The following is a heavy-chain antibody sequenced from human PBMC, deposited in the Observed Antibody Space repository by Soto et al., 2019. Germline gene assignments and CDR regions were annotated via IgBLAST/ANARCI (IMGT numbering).Heavy chain of an antibody. CDR2: IYYSGSP. D-gene: IGHD2-15*01. V-gene: IGHV4-59*01. CDR1: GGSISSYY. Sequence: SETLSLTCTVSGGSISSYYWSWIRQPPGKGLEWIGYIYYSGSPNYNPSLKSRVTISVDTSKNQFSLKLSSVTAADTAVYYCARENCSGGSCYSLDYWGQGTLVTVSS. CDR3: ARENCSGGSCYSLDY. J-gene: IGHJ4*02.